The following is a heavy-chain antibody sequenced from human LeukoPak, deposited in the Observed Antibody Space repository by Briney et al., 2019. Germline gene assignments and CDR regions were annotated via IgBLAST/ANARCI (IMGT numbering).Heavy chain of an antibody. Sequence: SETLSLTCTVSGGSISSSSYYWGWIRQPPGKGLEWIGSIYYSGSTYYNPSLKSRVIISVDTSKNQFYLNLTSVTAADTAVYYCSSGYYYSPLWGQGTLVTVSS. CDR2: IYYSGST. V-gene: IGHV4-39*07. D-gene: IGHD3-22*01. J-gene: IGHJ4*02. CDR3: SSGYYYSPL. CDR1: GGSISSSSYY.